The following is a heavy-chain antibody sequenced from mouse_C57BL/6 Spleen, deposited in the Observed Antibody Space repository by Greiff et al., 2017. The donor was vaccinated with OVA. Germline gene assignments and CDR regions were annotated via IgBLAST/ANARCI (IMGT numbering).Heavy chain of an antibody. V-gene: IGHV5-15*01. CDR1: GFTFSDYG. CDR3: ARDGWDENYAMDY. D-gene: IGHD4-1*01. Sequence: EVQRVESGGGLVQPGGSLKLSCAASGFTFSDYGMAWVRQAPRKGPEWVAFISNLAYSIYYADTVTGRVTISRENAKNTLYLEMSSLRSEDTAMYYCARDGWDENYAMDYWGQGTSVTVSS. CDR2: ISNLAYSI. J-gene: IGHJ4*01.